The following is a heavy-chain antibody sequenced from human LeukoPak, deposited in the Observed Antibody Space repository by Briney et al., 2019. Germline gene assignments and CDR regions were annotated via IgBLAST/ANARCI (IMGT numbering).Heavy chain of an antibody. V-gene: IGHV3-7*01. Sequence: GGSLRLSCAASGFTFNNYWMNWVRQAPGKGLEWVANINQDGSAKYYVDSVKGRFTISRDNANNSLYLQMNSLRAEDTAVYYCARLFSRYSSTWGQGTLVTVSS. CDR3: ARLFSRYSST. CDR2: INQDGSAK. CDR1: GFTFNNYW. D-gene: IGHD6-13*01. J-gene: IGHJ5*02.